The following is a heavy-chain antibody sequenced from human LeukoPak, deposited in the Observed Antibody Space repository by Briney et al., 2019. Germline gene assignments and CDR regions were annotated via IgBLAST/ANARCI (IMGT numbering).Heavy chain of an antibody. CDR3: ARGPDVDGYIHAPFDS. Sequence: GGSLRLSCVASGFILSRYYMSWVRQTPGKGLEWVAFSYSGGSAYYTDSLKGRFTISRDNSKKMLFLQMNSLGADDTGVYYGARGPDVDGYIHAPFDSWGQGTMVTVSS. D-gene: IGHD5-24*01. CDR1: GFILSRYY. J-gene: IGHJ4*02. CDR2: SYSGGSA. V-gene: IGHV3-53*01.